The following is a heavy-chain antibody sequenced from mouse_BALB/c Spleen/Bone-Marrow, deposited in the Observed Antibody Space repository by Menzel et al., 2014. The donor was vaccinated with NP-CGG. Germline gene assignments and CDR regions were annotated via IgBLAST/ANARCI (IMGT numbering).Heavy chain of an antibody. Sequence: VQVVESGAELVRPGSSVKISCKASGYAFSSYWMNWVKQRPGQGLEWIGQIYPGDGDTNYNGKFKGKATLTADKSSSTAYMQLSSLTSEDSAVYFCARLDGYYPYYAMDYWGQGTSVTVSS. J-gene: IGHJ4*01. V-gene: IGHV1-80*01. CDR3: ARLDGYYPYYAMDY. D-gene: IGHD2-3*01. CDR2: IYPGDGDT. CDR1: GYAFSSYW.